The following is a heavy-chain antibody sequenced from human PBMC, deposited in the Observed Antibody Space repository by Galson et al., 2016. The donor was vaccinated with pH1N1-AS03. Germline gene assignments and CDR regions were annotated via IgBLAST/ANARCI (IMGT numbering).Heavy chain of an antibody. D-gene: IGHD3-3*01. J-gene: IGHJ6*04. CDR1: GGTLSSHA. CDR2: IIPAFQTT. CDR3: ASGYTIFGVTPAPQDYFYGMDY. Sequence: SVKVSCKASGGTLSSHAISWVRQAPGQGLEWMGGIIPAFQTTKYSQKSQDRVTIRADETTITVDMELSSLRSEDTAGYYCASGYTIFGVTPAPQDYFYGMDYWGKGTTVIVSS. V-gene: IGHV1-69*13.